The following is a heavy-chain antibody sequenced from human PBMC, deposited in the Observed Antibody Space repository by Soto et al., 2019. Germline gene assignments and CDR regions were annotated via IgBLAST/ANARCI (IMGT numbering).Heavy chain of an antibody. D-gene: IGHD6-6*01. Sequence: SETLSLTCAVYCGSFSGYYWSWIRQPPGKGLEWIGEINHSGSTNYNPSLKSRVTMSVDTSKNQFSLKLSSVTAAGTAVYYCARTSRFDCWGQGTLVTVSS. CDR2: INHSGST. CDR1: CGSFSGYY. J-gene: IGHJ4*02. V-gene: IGHV4-34*01. CDR3: ARTSRFDC.